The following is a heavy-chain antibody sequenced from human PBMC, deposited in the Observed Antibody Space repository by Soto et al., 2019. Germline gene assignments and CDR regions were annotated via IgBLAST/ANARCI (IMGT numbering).Heavy chain of an antibody. Sequence: QVQLVQSGAEVKKPGASVKVSCKASGYTFTSYDINWVRQATGQGLEWMGWMNPNSGNTGYAQKYQGRVTMTRNTSISTAYMELSSLRSEDTAVYYCARDHCSGGSCSSNPWGQGTLVTVSS. CDR1: GYTFTSYD. CDR2: MNPNSGNT. D-gene: IGHD2-15*01. J-gene: IGHJ5*02. V-gene: IGHV1-8*01. CDR3: ARDHCSGGSCSSNP.